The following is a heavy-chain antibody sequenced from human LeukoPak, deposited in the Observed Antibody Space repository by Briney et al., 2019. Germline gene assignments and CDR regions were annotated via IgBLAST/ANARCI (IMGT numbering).Heavy chain of an antibody. CDR2: IYTSGST. Sequence: SETLSLTCTVSGGSISSSSYYWSWIRQPAGKGLEWIGRIYTSGSTNYNPSLKSRVTISVDTSKNQFSLKLSSVTAADTAVYYCAREGQDALDYDFWSGGINWFDPWGQGTLVTVSS. J-gene: IGHJ5*02. D-gene: IGHD3-3*01. CDR1: GGSISSSSYY. CDR3: AREGQDALDYDFWSGGINWFDP. V-gene: IGHV4-61*02.